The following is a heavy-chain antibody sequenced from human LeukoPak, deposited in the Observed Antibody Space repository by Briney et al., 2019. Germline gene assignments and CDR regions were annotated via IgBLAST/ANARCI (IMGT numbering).Heavy chain of an antibody. V-gene: IGHV4-59*01. CDR3: ARETSSGSLDY. CDR1: GVSISSYY. CDR2: MYYSGST. J-gene: IGHJ4*02. D-gene: IGHD3-10*01. Sequence: PSETLSLTCTVSGVSISSYYWSWIRQPPGKGLEWIGYMYYSGSTNYNPSLKSRVTMSLDTSKNHFSLKLTSVTAADTAVYYCARETSSGSLDYWGQGTLVTVSS.